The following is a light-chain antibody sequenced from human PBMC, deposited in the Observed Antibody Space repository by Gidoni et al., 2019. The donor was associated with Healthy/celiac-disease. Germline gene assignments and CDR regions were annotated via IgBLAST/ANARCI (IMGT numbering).Light chain of an antibody. CDR2: DAS. V-gene: IGKV3-11*01. Sequence: EIVLPQSTATLSLSPGERATLSCRARQSVSSYLAWYQPKPGQAPRLLIYDASNRATGIPARFSGSESGTDFTLTIRSLEPEDFAVYYCQQRSNWLSITFGQGTRLEIK. CDR1: QSVSSY. CDR3: QQRSNWLSIT. J-gene: IGKJ5*01.